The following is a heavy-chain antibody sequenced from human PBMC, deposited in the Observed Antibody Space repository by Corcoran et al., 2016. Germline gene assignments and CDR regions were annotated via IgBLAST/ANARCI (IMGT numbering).Heavy chain of an antibody. CDR3: ARADGGAYYGGSGY. V-gene: IGHV3-53*01. CDR2: IYGGVSGGST. J-gene: IGHJ4*02. D-gene: IGHD3-10*01. Sequence: EVQLVESGGGLIQPGGSLKLSCAASGFTVSSHYMSWVRQAPGKGLEWVSVIYGGVSGGSTYYADSVKGRFTISRDNSKNTLYLQMSNLRAEDTAVYYCARADGGAYYGGSGYWGQGTLVTVSS. CDR1: GFTVSSHY.